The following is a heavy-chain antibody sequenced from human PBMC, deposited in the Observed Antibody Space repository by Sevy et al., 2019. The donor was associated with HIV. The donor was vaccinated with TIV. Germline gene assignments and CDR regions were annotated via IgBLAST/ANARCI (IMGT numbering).Heavy chain of an antibody. CDR2: IKQDMSEK. V-gene: IGHV3-7*01. J-gene: IGHJ4*02. CDR1: GFTFSSYW. D-gene: IGHD3-22*01. Sequence: GGSLRLSCAASGFTFSSYWMTWVRQAPGKGLEWVANIKQDMSEKYYADSVKGRFTISRDNARNSLYLQMGGLRAEDTAVDYCARAQQVTMLVVIGGLYFDFWGQGTLVTVSS. CDR3: ARAQQVTMLVVIGGLYFDF.